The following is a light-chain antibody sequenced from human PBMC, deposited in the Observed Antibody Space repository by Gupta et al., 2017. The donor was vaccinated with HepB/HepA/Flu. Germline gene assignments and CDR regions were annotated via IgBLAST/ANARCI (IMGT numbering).Light chain of an antibody. CDR1: SSDGGNYND. Sequence: QSALTQPAPVSGSPGQSIIISCTGTSSDGGNYNDVSWYQQSPGTAPKLLNDVVTSRPSGVSSRFAGTYAGNAAFTTISGLQAEDDAYYCCSSSTRTITPVFGGGTELTVL. V-gene: IGLV2-14*03. CDR2: VVT. J-gene: IGLJ2*01. CDR3: SSSTRTITPV.